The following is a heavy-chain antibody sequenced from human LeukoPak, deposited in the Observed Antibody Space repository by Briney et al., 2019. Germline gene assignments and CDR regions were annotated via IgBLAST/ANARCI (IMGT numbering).Heavy chain of an antibody. D-gene: IGHD2-15*01. CDR1: GGSISSGGYY. CDR3: ARDGGGSLYGMDV. V-gene: IGHV4-31*03. Sequence: PSETLSLTCTVSGGSISSGGYYWSWIRQHPGKGLEWIGYICYSGSTYYNPSLKSRVTISVDTSKNQFSLKLSSVTAADTAVYYCARDGGGSLYGMDVWGQGTTVTVSS. CDR2: ICYSGST. J-gene: IGHJ6*02.